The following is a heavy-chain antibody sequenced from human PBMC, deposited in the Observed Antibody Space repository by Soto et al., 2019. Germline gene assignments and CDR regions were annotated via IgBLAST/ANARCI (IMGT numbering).Heavy chain of an antibody. CDR1: GGTFSSYA. Sequence: QVQLVQSGTEVKKPGPSVKVSCKASGGTFSSYAISWVRQDPGQGLEWLGGIIPIFGTTNYAQRFQGRGSITADESTSSTYMELSSLRSEDTAVYYCAGSYKYGSGTFDAFDIWGQGTLVTVSS. CDR2: IIPIFGTT. V-gene: IGHV1-69*01. J-gene: IGHJ3*02. D-gene: IGHD3-10*01. CDR3: AGSYKYGSGTFDAFDI.